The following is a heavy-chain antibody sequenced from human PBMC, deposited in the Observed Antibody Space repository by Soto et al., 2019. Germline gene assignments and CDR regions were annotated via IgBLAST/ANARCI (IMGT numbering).Heavy chain of an antibody. CDR2: IIPIFGTT. CDR1: GGTFSSYA. Sequence: SVKVSCKASGGTFSSYAISWVRQAPGQGLEWMGGIIPIFGTTNYAQKFQGRVTITADESTSTAYMELSSLRSEDTAVYYCARVVGATNLYYYYGMDVWGQGTTVTVS. V-gene: IGHV1-69*13. CDR3: ARVVGATNLYYYYGMDV. D-gene: IGHD1-26*01. J-gene: IGHJ6*02.